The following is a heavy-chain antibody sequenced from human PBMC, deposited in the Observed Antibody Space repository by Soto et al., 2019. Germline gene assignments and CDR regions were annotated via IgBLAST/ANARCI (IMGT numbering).Heavy chain of an antibody. CDR2: IHPNNGDT. V-gene: IGHV1-2*04. D-gene: IGHD3-16*01. J-gene: IGHJ4*02. Sequence: ASVKVSCKTSGYTFTAYRIDWVRQAPGQGLEWIGWIHPNNGDTHYAQKFQDWVTMTRDTSIRTAYLEVNRLKSDDTAVYYCARDYWGSYEYWGQGTPVTVSS. CDR3: ARDYWGSYEY. CDR1: GYTFTAYR.